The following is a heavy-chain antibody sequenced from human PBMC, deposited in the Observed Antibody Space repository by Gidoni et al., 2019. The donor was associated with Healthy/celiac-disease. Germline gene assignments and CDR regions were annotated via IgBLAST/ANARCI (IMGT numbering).Heavy chain of an antibody. Sequence: EVQLLESGGGLVQPGGSLRLSCAASGFTFSSYARSWVRQAPGKGLEWVSAISGSGGSTYYADSVKGRFTISRDNSKNTLYLQMNSLRAEDTAVYYCAKPGIPIVVVTPKGYFDYWGQGTLVTVSS. D-gene: IGHD2-21*02. CDR2: ISGSGGST. CDR1: GFTFSSYA. V-gene: IGHV3-23*01. J-gene: IGHJ4*02. CDR3: AKPGIPIVVVTPKGYFDY.